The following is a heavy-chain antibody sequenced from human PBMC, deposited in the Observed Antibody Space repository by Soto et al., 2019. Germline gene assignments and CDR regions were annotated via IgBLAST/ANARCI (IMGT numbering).Heavy chain of an antibody. CDR2: ISAYNGNT. J-gene: IGHJ5*02. CDR1: GYTFASYA. V-gene: IGHV1-18*01. CDR3: ARPDLSYYYDGSGYWSWFDP. D-gene: IGHD3-22*01. Sequence: ASVKVSCKASGYTFASYAISWMRQAPGRGLEWMGWISAYNGNTNYAQKLQGRVTMTTDTSTSTAYMELRSLRSDDTAMYYCARPDLSYYYDGSGYWSWFDPWGQGTLVTVSS.